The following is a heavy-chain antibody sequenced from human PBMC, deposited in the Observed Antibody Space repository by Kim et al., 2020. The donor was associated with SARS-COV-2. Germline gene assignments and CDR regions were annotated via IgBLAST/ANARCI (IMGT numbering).Heavy chain of an antibody. J-gene: IGHJ5*02. D-gene: IGHD5-18*01. Sequence: SETLSLTCTVSGGSISSGGYYWSWIRQHPGKGLEWIGYIYYSGSTYYNPSLKSRVTISVDTSKNQFSLKLSSVTAADTAVYYCARGGDTAMVKESGWFDPWGQGTLVTVSS. CDR1: GGSISSGGYY. V-gene: IGHV4-31*03. CDR3: ARGGDTAMVKESGWFDP. CDR2: IYYSGST.